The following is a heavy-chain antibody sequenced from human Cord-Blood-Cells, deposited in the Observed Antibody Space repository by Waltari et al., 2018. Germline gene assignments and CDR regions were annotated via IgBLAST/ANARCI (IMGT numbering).Heavy chain of an antibody. CDR1: GGSISSSSYY. D-gene: IGHD1-1*01. Sequence: QLQLQESGPGLVKPSATLSLTCTVSGGSISSSSYYWGWIRQPPGKGLEWIGSIYYSGSTYYNPSLKSRVTISVDTSKNQFSLKLSSVTAADTAVYYCARRRNWNYFDYWGQGTLVTVSS. CDR2: IYYSGST. CDR3: ARRRNWNYFDY. V-gene: IGHV4-39*01. J-gene: IGHJ4*02.